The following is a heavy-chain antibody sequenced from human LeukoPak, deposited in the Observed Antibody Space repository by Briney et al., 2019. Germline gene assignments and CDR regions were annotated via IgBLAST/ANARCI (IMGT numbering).Heavy chain of an antibody. J-gene: IGHJ4*02. CDR2: INHSGST. V-gene: IGHV4-34*01. CDR1: GGSFSGYY. Sequence: SETLSLTCAVYGGSFSGYYWSWIRQPPGKGLEWIGEINHSGSTNYNPSLKSRFTISVDTSKNQFSLKLSSVTAADTAVYYCARGLFGYPDYWGQGTLVTVSS. CDR3: ARGLFGYPDY. D-gene: IGHD3-10*01.